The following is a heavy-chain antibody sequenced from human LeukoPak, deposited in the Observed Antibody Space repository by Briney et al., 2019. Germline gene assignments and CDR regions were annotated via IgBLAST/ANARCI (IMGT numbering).Heavy chain of an antibody. J-gene: IGHJ6*02. CDR1: GGSISSGDYY. Sequence: SETLSLTCTVSGGSISSGDYYWSWIRQPPGKGLEWIGYIYYSGSTYYNPSLKSRVTISVDTSKNQFSLKLSSVTAADTAVYYCARAELVVGYYGMDVWGQGTTVTVSS. CDR2: IYYSGST. V-gene: IGHV4-30-4*01. D-gene: IGHD1-26*01. CDR3: ARAELVVGYYGMDV.